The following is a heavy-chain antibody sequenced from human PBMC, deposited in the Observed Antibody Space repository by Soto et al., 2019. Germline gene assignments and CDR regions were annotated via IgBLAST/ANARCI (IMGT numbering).Heavy chain of an antibody. CDR2: IIPFFGTA. CDR1: GGTFSTFS. Sequence: VASVKVSCKTSGGTFSTFSISWVRQAPGQGLEWMGGIIPFFGTAEYSQKFEDRITITADESTNTVYMDLRSLTSEDTAIYYCARTAPMDAGDKYYYDFWGQGALVTVSS. J-gene: IGHJ4*02. CDR3: ARTAPMDAGDKYYYDF. V-gene: IGHV1-69*13. D-gene: IGHD3-16*01.